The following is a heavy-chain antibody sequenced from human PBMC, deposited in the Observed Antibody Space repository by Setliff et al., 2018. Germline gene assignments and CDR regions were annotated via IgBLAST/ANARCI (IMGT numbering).Heavy chain of an antibody. J-gene: IGHJ3*02. CDR1: GGTFSSYA. D-gene: IGHD3-10*01. CDR2: IIPIFGTA. Sequence: GPSVKVSCKASGGTFSSYAISWVRQAPGQGLEWMGGIIPIFGTANYAQKFQGRVTITTDESTSTAYMELSSLGSEDTAVYYCASHGPPPGSGTFRDAFDIWGQGTMVTVSS. CDR3: ASHGPPPGSGTFRDAFDI. V-gene: IGHV1-69*05.